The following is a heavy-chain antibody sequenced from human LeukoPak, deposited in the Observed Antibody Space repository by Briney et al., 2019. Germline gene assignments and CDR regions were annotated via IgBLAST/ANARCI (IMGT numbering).Heavy chain of an antibody. CDR1: GGTFSTFP. V-gene: IGHV1-69*13. Sequence: SVKVSCKATGGTFSTFPVSWVRQAPGQGLEWVGGIIPIFGVTTYAQAFQDRVTITADESTGTAYMELSSLTSDDTAVYYCARVPPYCPTTSCYAPFDHWGQGTLVTVSS. CDR2: IIPIFGVT. D-gene: IGHD2-2*01. J-gene: IGHJ5*02. CDR3: ARVPPYCPTTSCYAPFDH.